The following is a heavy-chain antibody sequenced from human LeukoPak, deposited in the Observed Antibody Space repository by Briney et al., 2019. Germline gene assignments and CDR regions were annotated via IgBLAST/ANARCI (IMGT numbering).Heavy chain of an antibody. CDR1: GFSFSNYA. Sequence: GGSLRLSCAASGFSFSNYATSWVRQAPGKGLEWVSLIVSSSDSTFYADSVKGRFTISRDNSKNTLYLQMNSLRAEDTAVYYCAKGAYDYVELGYFDYWGQGTLVTVSS. V-gene: IGHV3-23*01. J-gene: IGHJ4*02. D-gene: IGHD5-12*01. CDR2: IVSSSDST. CDR3: AKGAYDYVELGYFDY.